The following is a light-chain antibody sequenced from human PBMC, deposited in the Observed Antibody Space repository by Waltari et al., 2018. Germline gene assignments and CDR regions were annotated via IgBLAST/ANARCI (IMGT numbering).Light chain of an antibody. J-gene: IGLJ3*02. Sequence: QLVLTQSPSASASLGAWVKLPCTLSSGHSSNVIAWLQHQPEKGPRYLVKVNRDGRHSKGDEIPDPVSGSSSAGERYRTSSSVQSEDEADFYCKTGGHGTGVFGGGHKLTVL. CDR3: KTGGHGTGV. CDR1: SGHSSNV. V-gene: IGLV4-69*01. CDR2: VNRDGRH.